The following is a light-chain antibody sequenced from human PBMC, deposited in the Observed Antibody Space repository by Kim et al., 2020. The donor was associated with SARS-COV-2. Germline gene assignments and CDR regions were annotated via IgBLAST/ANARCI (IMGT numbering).Light chain of an antibody. Sequence: LAPGERATRACRASQSVSSSYLAWYQQKPGQAPRLLIYGASSRATGIPDRFSGSGSGTDFTLTISRLEPEDFAVYYCQQYGSSPYTFGQGTKLEI. J-gene: IGKJ2*01. V-gene: IGKV3-20*01. CDR3: QQYGSSPYT. CDR2: GAS. CDR1: QSVSSSY.